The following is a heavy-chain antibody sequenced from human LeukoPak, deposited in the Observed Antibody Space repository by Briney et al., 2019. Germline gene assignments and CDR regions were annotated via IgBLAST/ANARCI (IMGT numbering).Heavy chain of an antibody. CDR3: ARNFRDGYNNSFDY. D-gene: IGHD5-24*01. CDR1: GFTVSNNY. V-gene: IGHV3-66*01. J-gene: IGHJ4*02. CDR2: IYSGGST. Sequence: PGGSLTLSCAASGFTVSNNYMRWVRQAPGKGLEWVSLIYSGGSTYYADSVKGRFIISRDNSKNTLYLQMNSLRAEDTAVYYCARNFRDGYNNSFDYWGQGTLVTVSS.